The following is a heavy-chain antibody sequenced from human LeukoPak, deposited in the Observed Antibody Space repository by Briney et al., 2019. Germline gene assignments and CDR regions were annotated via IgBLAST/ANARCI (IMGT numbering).Heavy chain of an antibody. CDR3: ARDWGPYSSSWYDLFDY. D-gene: IGHD6-13*01. CDR2: INPNSGGT. CDR1: GYTFTGYY. Sequence: ASVKVSCKASGYTFTGYYMHWVRQAPGQGLEWMGRINPNSGGTNYAQKFQGRVTMTRDTSISTAYMELRSLRSDDTAVYYCARDWGPYSSSWYDLFDYWGQGTLVTVSS. J-gene: IGHJ4*02. V-gene: IGHV1-2*06.